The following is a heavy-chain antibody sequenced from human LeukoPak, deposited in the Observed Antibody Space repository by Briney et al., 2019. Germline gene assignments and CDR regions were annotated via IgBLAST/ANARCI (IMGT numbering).Heavy chain of an antibody. D-gene: IGHD5-18*01. Sequence: SVRVSCKASGGTFSSYAISWVRQAPGQGLEWMGGIIPIFGTANYAQKFQGRVTITADESTSTAYMELSSLRSGDTAVYYCARFYVDTAMVTRSSSDYWGQGTLVTVSS. CDR2: IIPIFGTA. V-gene: IGHV1-69*13. CDR3: ARFYVDTAMVTRSSSDY. J-gene: IGHJ4*02. CDR1: GGTFSSYA.